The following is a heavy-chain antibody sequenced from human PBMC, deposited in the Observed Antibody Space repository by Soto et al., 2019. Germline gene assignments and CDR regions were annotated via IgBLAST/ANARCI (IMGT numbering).Heavy chain of an antibody. Sequence: SETLSLTCTVSGGSISNGGYYWSWIRQHPGKGLEWIGNIYYSGNTNYNPSLKSRVSISVDTSKNQFSLKLISVTAADTAKYFCAREGNLGRWLQPLDFWGQGTLVTVSS. CDR2: IYYSGNT. CDR3: AREGNLGRWLQPLDF. V-gene: IGHV4-61*08. CDR1: GGSISNGGYY. J-gene: IGHJ4*02. D-gene: IGHD5-12*01.